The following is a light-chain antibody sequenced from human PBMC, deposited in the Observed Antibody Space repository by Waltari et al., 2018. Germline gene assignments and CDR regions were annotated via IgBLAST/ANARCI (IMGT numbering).Light chain of an antibody. CDR1: SSDVGAYNY. Sequence: QSALTQPPSASGPPGQSVAISCTGTSSDVGAYNYVSWDQQHPGKAPKLMIYEVSKRPSGVPDRFSGSKSGNTASLTVSGLQAEDEADYYCSSYAGSKTYVFGTGTKVTVL. V-gene: IGLV2-8*01. J-gene: IGLJ1*01. CDR3: SSYAGSKTYV. CDR2: EVS.